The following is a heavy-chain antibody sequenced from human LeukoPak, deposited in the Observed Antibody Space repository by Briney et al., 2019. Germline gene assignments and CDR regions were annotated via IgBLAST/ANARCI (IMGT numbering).Heavy chain of an antibody. CDR2: IKQDGSDK. CDR3: ARDSSYCSSTGCYDAFDI. CDR1: GFTFSNYW. V-gene: IGHV3-7*01. D-gene: IGHD2-2*01. Sequence: GGSLRLSCAASGFTFSNYWMTWVRQAPEKGLEWVANIKQDGSDKNYVDSVKGRFTISRDSAKNSLYLQMNSLGGEDTAMYYCARDSSYCSSTGCYDAFDIWGQGTKVTVSS. J-gene: IGHJ3*02.